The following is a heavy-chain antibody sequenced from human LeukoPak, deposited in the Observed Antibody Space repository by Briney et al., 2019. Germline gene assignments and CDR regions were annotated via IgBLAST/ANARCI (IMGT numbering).Heavy chain of an antibody. Sequence: GGSLRLSCAASAFTFSTYTMNWVRQAPGKGLEWVSSISHSNHYIYYADSVKGRFTISRDNAKNSLSLQMNSLRAEDTALYYCARDSRYYYGSGSYSYWGQGTLVTVSS. CDR2: ISHSNHYI. CDR1: AFTFSTYT. J-gene: IGHJ4*02. V-gene: IGHV3-21*04. CDR3: ARDSRYYYGSGSYSY. D-gene: IGHD3-10*01.